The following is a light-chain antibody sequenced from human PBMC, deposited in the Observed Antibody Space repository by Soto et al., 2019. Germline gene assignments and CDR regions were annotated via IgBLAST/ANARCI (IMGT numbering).Light chain of an antibody. CDR3: QQYSNLPIT. J-gene: IGKJ5*01. Sequence: EIVLTQSPGTLSLSPGERGTLSCRASQSVSSSYLAWFQQKLGQAPRLLIYGASSRATGIPDRFSGSGSGTDFTLTISRLEPEDFAVYYCQQYSNLPITFGHGTRLEIK. V-gene: IGKV3-20*01. CDR2: GAS. CDR1: QSVSSSY.